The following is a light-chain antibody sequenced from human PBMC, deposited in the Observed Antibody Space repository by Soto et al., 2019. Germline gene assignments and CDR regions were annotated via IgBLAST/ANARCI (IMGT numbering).Light chain of an antibody. CDR1: QSLLNSDGYNY. V-gene: IGKV2-28*01. Sequence: DIVMTQSPLSLPVTPGEPASISCTSNQSLLNSDGYNYLDWYLQKPGQSPQVLIFLGSYRASGVPDRFSGSGSGTEFTLKISRVAAGDVGLYFCMQGIQTTPWFGRGPRLKS. CDR3: MQGIQTTPW. CDR2: LGS. J-gene: IGKJ1*01.